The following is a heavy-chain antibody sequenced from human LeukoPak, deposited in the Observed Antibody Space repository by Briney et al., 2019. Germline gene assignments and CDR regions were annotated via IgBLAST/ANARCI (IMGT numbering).Heavy chain of an antibody. CDR3: AKEKNLYYYDSSGFFDY. Sequence: GGSLRLSCAASGFTFSSYGMHWVRQAPGKGLEWVACIRYDGSNKYYADSVKGRFTISRDNSKNTLYLQMNSLRAEDTAVYYCAKEKNLYYYDSSGFFDYWGQGTLVTVSS. CDR2: IRYDGSNK. CDR1: GFTFSSYG. J-gene: IGHJ4*02. D-gene: IGHD3-22*01. V-gene: IGHV3-30*02.